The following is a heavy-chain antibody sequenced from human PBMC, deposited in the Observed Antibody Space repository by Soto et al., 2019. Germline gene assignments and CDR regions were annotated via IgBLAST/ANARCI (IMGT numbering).Heavy chain of an antibody. Sequence: GASVKVSCKASGGTFSSYAISWLRQAPGQGLEWMGGIIPIFGTANYAQKFQGRVTITADKSTSTAYMELSSLRSEDTAVYYCAAHLYDFWSGYSFDPWGQGTLVTVSS. V-gene: IGHV1-69*06. J-gene: IGHJ5*02. CDR1: GGTFSSYA. D-gene: IGHD3-3*01. CDR3: AAHLYDFWSGYSFDP. CDR2: IIPIFGTA.